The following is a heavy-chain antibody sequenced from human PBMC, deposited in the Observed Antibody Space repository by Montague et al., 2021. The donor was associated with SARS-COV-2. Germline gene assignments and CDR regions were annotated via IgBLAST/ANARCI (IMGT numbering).Heavy chain of an antibody. CDR2: ISFDGSNK. Sequence: SLRLSCAASGFTFSDYAMHWVRQAPGKGLEWVAIISFDGSNKHYAVSVKGRFSISRDNSKNTVFLQMNRLRAEDTAVYYCANDRDTRHTTPIDYWGQGTLGTVSS. D-gene: IGHD2-15*01. CDR3: ANDRDTRHTTPIDY. CDR1: GFTFSDYA. V-gene: IGHV3-30*04. J-gene: IGHJ4*02.